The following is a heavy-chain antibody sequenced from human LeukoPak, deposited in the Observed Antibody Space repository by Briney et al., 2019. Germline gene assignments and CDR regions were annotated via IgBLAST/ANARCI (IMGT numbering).Heavy chain of an antibody. D-gene: IGHD5-12*01. Sequence: ASVKVSCKASGYTFTSYYMHWVRQAPGQGLEWMGIINPSGGSTSYAQKFQGRVTMTRDTSTSTVYMELSSLRSEDTAVYYCARDLLAMIPSFSAEYWGQGTLVTVSS. CDR1: GYTFTSYY. V-gene: IGHV1-46*01. CDR3: ARDLLAMIPSFSAEY. CDR2: INPSGGST. J-gene: IGHJ4*02.